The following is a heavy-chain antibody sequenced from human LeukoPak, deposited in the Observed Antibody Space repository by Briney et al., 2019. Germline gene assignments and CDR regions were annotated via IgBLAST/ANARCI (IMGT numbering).Heavy chain of an antibody. V-gene: IGHV3-53*01. J-gene: IGHJ4*02. CDR3: VRDDSRYGGSPDY. Sequence: PGGPLTLSCAASGFSVSTNYMNWVRQAPGKGLEWVSILYSGSDTYYSDSVKGRFTISRDNAKNSLYLQMNSLRAEDTAVYYCVRDDSRYGGSPDYWGQGTLVIV. CDR1: GFSVSTNY. D-gene: IGHD1-26*01. CDR2: LYSGSDT.